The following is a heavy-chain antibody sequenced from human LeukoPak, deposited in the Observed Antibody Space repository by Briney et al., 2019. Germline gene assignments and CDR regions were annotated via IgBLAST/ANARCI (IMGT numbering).Heavy chain of an antibody. D-gene: IGHD3-16*01. CDR1: GYSFTSYW. Sequence: GESLKISCKGSGYSFTSYWIGGVRPLPGKGLEWMGIIYPGDSDTRYSPSFQSHVTISADKSISTAYLQWSSLKPSDTAMYYGASPPTGGGKSYFDYWGQGNLVTVSS. CDR3: ASPPTGGGKSYFDY. J-gene: IGHJ4*02. CDR2: IYPGDSDT. V-gene: IGHV5-51*01.